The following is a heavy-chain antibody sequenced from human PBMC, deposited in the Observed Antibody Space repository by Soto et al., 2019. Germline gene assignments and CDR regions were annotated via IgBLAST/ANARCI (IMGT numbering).Heavy chain of an antibody. CDR2: IKSKTDGGAT. V-gene: IGHV3-15*07. CDR1: GFTFSNAW. Sequence: GGSLRLSCAASGFTFSNAWINWVRQAPGKGLEWVGRIKSKTDGGATDYAEPVKGRFAISRDDSNNMVYLQMNSLKIEDTAVYYCTTDSYSTIIIVRFDYWGHGTLVTVSS. CDR3: TTDSYSTIIIVRFDY. D-gene: IGHD3-22*01. J-gene: IGHJ4*03.